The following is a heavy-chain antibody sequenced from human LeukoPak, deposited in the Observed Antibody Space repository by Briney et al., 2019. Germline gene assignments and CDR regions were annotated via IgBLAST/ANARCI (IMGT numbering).Heavy chain of an antibody. V-gene: IGHV1-69*13. CDR2: IIPIFGTA. Sequence: SVKVSCKASGYTFTSYGISWVRQAPGQGLEWMGGIIPIFGTANYAQKFQGRVTITADESTSTVYMELSSLRSEDTAVYYCADDSSGSYDYWGQGTLVTVSS. D-gene: IGHD6-19*01. J-gene: IGHJ4*02. CDR3: ADDSSGSYDY. CDR1: GYTFTSYG.